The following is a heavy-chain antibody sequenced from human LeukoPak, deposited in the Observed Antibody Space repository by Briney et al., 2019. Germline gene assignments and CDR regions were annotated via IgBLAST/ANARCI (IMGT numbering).Heavy chain of an antibody. D-gene: IGHD5-12*01. CDR1: GGSIGSYY. J-gene: IGHJ4*02. Sequence: SETLSLTCTVSGGSIGSYYWSWIRQPPGKGLEWIGYIYYSGSTNYNPSLKSRVTISVDTSKNQFSLKLSSVTAADTAVYYCARSYSGYDYVDYWGQGTLVTVSS. CDR3: ARSYSGYDYVDY. CDR2: IYYSGST. V-gene: IGHV4-59*01.